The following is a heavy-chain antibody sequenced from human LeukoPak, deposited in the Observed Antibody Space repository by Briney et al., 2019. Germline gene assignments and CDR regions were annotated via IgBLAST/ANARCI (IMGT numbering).Heavy chain of an antibody. J-gene: IGHJ2*01. Sequence: SETLSLTCTVSGGSISSSSYYWGWIRQPPGKGLEWIGSIYYSGSTYYNPSLKSRVTISVDTSKNQFSLKLSSVTAADTAVYYCASLEMATIIGWYFDLWGRGTLVTVSS. CDR2: IYYSGST. CDR1: GGSISSSSYY. V-gene: IGHV4-39*01. CDR3: ASLEMATIIGWYFDL. D-gene: IGHD5-24*01.